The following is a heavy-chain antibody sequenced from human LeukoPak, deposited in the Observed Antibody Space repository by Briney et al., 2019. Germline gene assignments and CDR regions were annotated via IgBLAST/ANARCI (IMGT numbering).Heavy chain of an antibody. V-gene: IGHV4-31*03. Sequence: SETLSLTCTVSGGSINSGGYYWRWIRQHPGQGLEWIGYIDFSGSTYYNPSIKSRITISADTSKNHFSLKLSSVTAADTAVYYCARGASYYDPIYFDFWGQGTLVTVSS. CDR2: IDFSGST. J-gene: IGHJ4*02. CDR3: ARGASYYDPIYFDF. D-gene: IGHD3-16*01. CDR1: GGSINSGGYY.